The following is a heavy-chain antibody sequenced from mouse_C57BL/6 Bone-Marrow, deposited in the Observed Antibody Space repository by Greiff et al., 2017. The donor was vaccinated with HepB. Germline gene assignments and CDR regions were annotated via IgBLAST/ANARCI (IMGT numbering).Heavy chain of an antibody. Sequence: EVKVVESEGGLVQPGSSMKLSCTASGFTFSDYYMAWVRQVPEKGLEWVANINYDGSSTYYLDSLKSRFIISRDNAKNILYLQMSSLKSEDTATYYCAREGVYDGYYGRAMDYWGQGTSVTVSS. D-gene: IGHD2-3*01. CDR1: GFTFSDYY. J-gene: IGHJ4*01. CDR3: AREGVYDGYYGRAMDY. V-gene: IGHV5-16*01. CDR2: INYDGSST.